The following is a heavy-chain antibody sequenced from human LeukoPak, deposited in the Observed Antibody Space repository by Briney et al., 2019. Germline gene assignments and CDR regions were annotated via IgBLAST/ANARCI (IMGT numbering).Heavy chain of an antibody. CDR1: GFTFSSYA. CDR3: AKDPILLWFGELPGWFDP. J-gene: IGHJ5*02. Sequence: PGGSLRLSCAASGFTFSSYAMSWVRQAPGKGLEWVSAISGSGGSTYYADSVKGRSTISRDNSKNTLYLQMNSLRAEDTAVYYCAKDPILLWFGELPGWFDPWGQGTLVTVSS. V-gene: IGHV3-23*01. D-gene: IGHD3-10*01. CDR2: ISGSGGST.